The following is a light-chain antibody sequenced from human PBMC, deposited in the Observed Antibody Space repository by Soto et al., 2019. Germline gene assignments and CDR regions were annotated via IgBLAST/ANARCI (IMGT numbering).Light chain of an antibody. CDR3: LQHDSYPPT. J-gene: IGKJ1*01. CDR2: ASS. V-gene: IGKV1-17*01. CDR1: QDIRNA. Sequence: DVQMTQSPSSLSASVGDRVTITCRASQDIRNALGWYQQKPGRAPKRLIFASSSLESGVPSRFRGSGAGTEFTLTINSLQPEDFATYYCLQHDSYPPTFGQGTKVEIK.